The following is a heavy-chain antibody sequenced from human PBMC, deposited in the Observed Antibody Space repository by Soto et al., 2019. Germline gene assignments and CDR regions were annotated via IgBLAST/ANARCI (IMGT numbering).Heavy chain of an antibody. CDR1: GGSITGYH. CDR3: ASYIEGGGGRGY. J-gene: IGHJ4*02. Sequence: QVQLQESGPGLVKPSETLSLTCTVSGGSITGYHWSWIRQPPGKGLEWIGYTHGSEITNYNPSLQSRVTISVDTSKNHFSLKLSSVTASDTAVYYCASYIEGGGGRGYWGQGHLLTVSS. D-gene: IGHD1-26*01. V-gene: IGHV4-59*01. CDR2: THGSEIT.